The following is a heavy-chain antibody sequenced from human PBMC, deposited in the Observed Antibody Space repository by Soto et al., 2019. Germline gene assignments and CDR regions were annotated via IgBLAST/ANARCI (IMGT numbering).Heavy chain of an antibody. CDR1: GASISSSY. D-gene: IGHD3-22*01. J-gene: IGHJ3*02. Sequence: PSETLSLTCTVSGASISSSYWSLLRQSPGKGLECIWYVHHSGTTNYNPSLKSRVTISVDTSRNKFSVKLRSVTAADTAVYYCARGYYDSNGQSNTFDILGQATMVNVSS. CDR2: VHHSGTT. V-gene: IGHV4-59*01. CDR3: ARGYYDSNGQSNTFDI.